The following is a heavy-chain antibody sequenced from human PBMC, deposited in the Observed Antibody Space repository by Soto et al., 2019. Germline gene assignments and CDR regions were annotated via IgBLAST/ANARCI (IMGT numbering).Heavy chain of an antibody. CDR1: GYTFTGYY. V-gene: IGHV1-2*02. J-gene: IGHJ4*02. CDR2: INPNSGGT. CDR3: ARGFTMVRGVIRPLDY. Sequence: ASVKVSCKASGYTFTGYYMHWVRQAPGQGLEWMGWINPNSGGTNYAQKFQGRVTMTRDTSISTAYMELSRLRSDDTAVYYRARGFTMVRGVIRPLDYWGQGTLVTVSS. D-gene: IGHD3-10*01.